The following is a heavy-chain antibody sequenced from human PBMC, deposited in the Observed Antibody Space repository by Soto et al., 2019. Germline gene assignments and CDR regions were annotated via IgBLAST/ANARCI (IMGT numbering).Heavy chain of an antibody. CDR2: IYHSGST. V-gene: IGHV4-30-2*01. D-gene: IGHD3-22*01. Sequence: QLQLQESGSGLVKPSQTLSLTCAVSGGSISSGGYSCSWIRQPPGKGLEWIGYIYHSGSTYYNPSLKSRVTISVDRSKNQFSLKLSSVTAADTAVYYCASSYYDSSGSALRDWGQGTLVTVSS. CDR3: ASSYYDSSGSALRD. CDR1: GGSISSGGYS. J-gene: IGHJ1*01.